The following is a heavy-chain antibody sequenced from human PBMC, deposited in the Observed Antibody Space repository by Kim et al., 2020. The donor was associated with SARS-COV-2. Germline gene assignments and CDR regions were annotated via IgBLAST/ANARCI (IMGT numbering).Heavy chain of an antibody. CDR1: GFNFSNYA. CDR3: ARDVACRFRNLAYCSGGSLIDY. D-gene: IGHD2-15*01. J-gene: IGHJ4*02. CDR2: ISFDGRDK. Sequence: GGSLRLSCAATGFNFSNYAMHWVRQAPGKGLEWVAVISFDGRDKYHADSVRGRFPISRDNSKNTLFLQLNSLRGEDSAVYYCARDVACRFRNLAYCSGGSLIDYWGQGTLVTVSS. V-gene: IGHV3-30*04.